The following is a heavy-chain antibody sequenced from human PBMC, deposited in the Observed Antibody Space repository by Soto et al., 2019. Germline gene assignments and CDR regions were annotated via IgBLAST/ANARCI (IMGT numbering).Heavy chain of an antibody. J-gene: IGHJ4*02. V-gene: IGHV1-2*02. D-gene: IGHD6-13*01. CDR3: ARDPPGAASDVLDY. Sequence: ASVKVSCKASGNTFIGYYIHWVRQAPGQGLEWMGWINFNSGATKYAQKFQGRASMTRDTSITTVYIELSSLTSDDTAVYFCARDPPGAASDVLDYWGQGTLVTVS. CDR1: GNTFIGYY. CDR2: INFNSGAT.